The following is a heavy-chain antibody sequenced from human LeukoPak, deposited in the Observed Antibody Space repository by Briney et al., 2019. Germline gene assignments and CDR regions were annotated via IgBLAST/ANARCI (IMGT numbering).Heavy chain of an antibody. D-gene: IGHD3-22*01. CDR3: ARRDYSDRSGYYHYYYYYYMDV. CDR1: GGSFNGYY. V-gene: IGHV4-34*01. Sequence: SETLSLTCAVYGGSFNGYYWTWLRQPPGKGLEWIGEINHSGSTNYNPSLKSRVTLSVDTSKNQFSLKLSSVTAADTAVYYCARRDYSDRSGYYHYYYYYYMDVWGKGTTVTISS. J-gene: IGHJ6*03. CDR2: INHSGST.